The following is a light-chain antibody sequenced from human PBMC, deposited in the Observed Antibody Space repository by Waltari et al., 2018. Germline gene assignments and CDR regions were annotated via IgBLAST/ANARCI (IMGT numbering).Light chain of an antibody. J-gene: IGKJ5*01. V-gene: IGKV3-15*01. CDR3: QHYNNWPLT. CDR2: GAS. Sequence: EVVMTQSPATLSVSPGERATLSCWASQSVRSNLAWYQQKPGQAPRLLIYGASTRATGIPGRFSGSGSGTECTLTISSLQSEDFAVYYCQHYNNWPLTFGQGTRLAIK. CDR1: QSVRSN.